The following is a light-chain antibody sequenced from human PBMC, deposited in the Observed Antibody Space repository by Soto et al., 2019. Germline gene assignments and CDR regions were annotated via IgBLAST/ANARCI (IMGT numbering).Light chain of an antibody. CDR2: DVS. J-gene: IGLJ1*01. V-gene: IGLV2-11*01. CDR3: CSYAGSYTHYV. Sequence: QSVLTQPRSVSGSPGQSITISCTGTSSDVGGYNYVSWYRQHPGKATKLMIYDVSKRPSGVPDRFSGSKSGNTASLTISGLQAEDEADYYCCSYAGSYTHYVFGTGTTLTVL. CDR1: SSDVGGYNY.